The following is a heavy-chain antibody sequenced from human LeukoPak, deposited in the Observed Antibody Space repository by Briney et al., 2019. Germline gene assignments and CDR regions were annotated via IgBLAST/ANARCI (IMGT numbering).Heavy chain of an antibody. CDR2: INPNSGGT. V-gene: IGHV1-2*02. Sequence: GASVKVSCKASGYTFTTYAISWVRQAPGQGLEWMGWINPNSGGTNYAQKFQGRVTMTRDTSISTAYMELSRLRSDDTAVYYCARDLGYSYGSLVHAFDIWGQGTMVTVSS. CDR3: ARDLGYSYGSLVHAFDI. CDR1: GYTFTTYA. D-gene: IGHD5-18*01. J-gene: IGHJ3*02.